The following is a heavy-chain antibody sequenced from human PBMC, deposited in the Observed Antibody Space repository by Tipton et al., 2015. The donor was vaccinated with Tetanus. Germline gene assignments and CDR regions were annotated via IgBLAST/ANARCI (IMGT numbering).Heavy chain of an antibody. CDR1: GGSISNYNYY. V-gene: IGHV4-39*01. D-gene: IGHD3-9*01. CDR2: IYYGGAT. J-gene: IGHJ4*02. CDR3: ARRGGDFLTGYYDS. Sequence: TLSLTCTVSGGSISNYNYYWGWVRQSPGKGLEWIASIYYGGATYFNPSLKSRVSISVDTSKNQFSLELNSVTAADTAVYYCARRGGDFLTGYYDSWGQGTLVTVSS.